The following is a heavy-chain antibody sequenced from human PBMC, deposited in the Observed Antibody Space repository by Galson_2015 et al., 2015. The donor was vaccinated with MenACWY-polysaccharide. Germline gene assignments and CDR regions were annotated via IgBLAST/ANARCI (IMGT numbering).Heavy chain of an antibody. J-gene: IGHJ4*02. CDR3: AKGDSSSLLIDY. Sequence: SLRLSCAASGFTFSSYAMSWVRQAPGKGLEWVSAISGSGGSAYYADSVKGRFTISRDNSKNTLYLQMNSLRAEDTAVYYCAKGDSSSLLIDYWGQGTLVTVSS. CDR1: GFTFSSYA. D-gene: IGHD6-13*01. V-gene: IGHV3-23*01. CDR2: ISGSGGSA.